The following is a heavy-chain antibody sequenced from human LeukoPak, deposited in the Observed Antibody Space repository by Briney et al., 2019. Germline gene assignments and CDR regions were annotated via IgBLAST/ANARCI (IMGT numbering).Heavy chain of an antibody. J-gene: IGHJ4*02. CDR3: AKDWEVRRGFDY. D-gene: IGHD1-26*01. V-gene: IGHV3-30*02. CDR1: GVTFSSYG. Sequence: GGSLRLSCAASGVTFSSYGMHWVRQAPGKGLEWVAFIRYDGSNKYYADSVKGRFTISRDNSKNTLYLQMNSVRAEDTAVYYCAKDWEVRRGFDYWGQGTLVTVSS. CDR2: IRYDGSNK.